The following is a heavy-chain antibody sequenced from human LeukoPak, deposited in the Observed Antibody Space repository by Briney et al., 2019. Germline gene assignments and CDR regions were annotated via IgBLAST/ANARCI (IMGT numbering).Heavy chain of an antibody. Sequence: ASVKVSCKASGYTFTSYGISWVRQAPGQGLEWMGWISAYSGNANYAQKLQGRVTMTTDTSTSTAYMELRSLRSDDTAVYYCARLGIAARPLDYWGQGTLVTVSS. CDR3: ARLGIAARPLDY. J-gene: IGHJ4*02. CDR2: ISAYSGNA. V-gene: IGHV1-18*01. D-gene: IGHD6-6*01. CDR1: GYTFTSYG.